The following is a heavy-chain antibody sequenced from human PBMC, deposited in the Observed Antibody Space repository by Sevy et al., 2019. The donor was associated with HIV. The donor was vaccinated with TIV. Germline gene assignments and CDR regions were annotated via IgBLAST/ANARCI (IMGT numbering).Heavy chain of an antibody. Sequence: ASVKVSCKVSGYTLTEFSMHWVRQAPGKGLEWMGTFDPEDGETIYGQKFQGRVTMTEDTSTDTASMELSSLRSEDTAVYYCATTKDYYDSSGYPFDYWGHGTLVTVSS. CDR2: FDPEDGET. V-gene: IGHV1-24*01. J-gene: IGHJ4*01. CDR3: ATTKDYYDSSGYPFDY. CDR1: GYTLTEFS. D-gene: IGHD3-22*01.